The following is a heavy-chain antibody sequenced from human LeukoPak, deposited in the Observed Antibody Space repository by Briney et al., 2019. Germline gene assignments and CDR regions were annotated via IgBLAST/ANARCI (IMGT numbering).Heavy chain of an antibody. CDR2: ISYDGSNK. Sequence: GGSLRLSCAASGFTFSSYGMHWVRQAPGKGLEWVAVISYDGSNKYYADSVKGRFTISRDNSKNTLYLQMNSLRAEDTAVYYCARLVVVVTNWFDPWGQGTLVTVSS. V-gene: IGHV3-30*03. CDR3: ARLVVVVTNWFDP. CDR1: GFTFSSYG. D-gene: IGHD3-22*01. J-gene: IGHJ5*02.